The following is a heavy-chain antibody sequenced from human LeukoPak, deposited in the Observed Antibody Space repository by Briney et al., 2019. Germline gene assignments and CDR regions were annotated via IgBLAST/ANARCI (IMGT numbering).Heavy chain of an antibody. V-gene: IGHV3-49*04. D-gene: IGHD3-22*01. CDR3: TRSYYYDSSGYLHGAFDI. Sequence: PGGSLRLSCAASGFTFSDYYMSWVRQAPGKGLEWVGFIRSKAYGGTTEYAASVKGRFTISRDDSKSIAYLQMNSLKTEDTAVYYCTRSYYYDSSGYLHGAFDIWGQGTMVTVSS. CDR1: GFTFSDYY. J-gene: IGHJ3*02. CDR2: IRSKAYGGTT.